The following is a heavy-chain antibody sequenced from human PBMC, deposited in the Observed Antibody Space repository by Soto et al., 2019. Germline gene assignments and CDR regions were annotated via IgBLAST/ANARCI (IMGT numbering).Heavy chain of an antibody. J-gene: IGHJ5*02. CDR3: AHRSPGGCSGSSCYYNWFDP. CDR2: IYWNDDT. V-gene: IGHV2-5*01. Sequence: QITLKESGPALVKPTQTLTLTCTFSGFSLNTTSGAGVGWIRQPPGKALEWVALIYWNDDTRYSPSLKNRLIITKDTSKNQVVLTMTHMDPVDTATYYCAHRSPGGCSGSSCYYNWFDPWGQGTLVTVSS. D-gene: IGHD2-15*01. CDR1: GFSLNTTSGAG.